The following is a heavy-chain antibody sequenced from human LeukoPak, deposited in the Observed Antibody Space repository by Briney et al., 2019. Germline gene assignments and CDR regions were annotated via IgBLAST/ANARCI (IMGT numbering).Heavy chain of an antibody. J-gene: IGHJ3*02. CDR3: ARVCRRWLQLGAFDI. V-gene: IGHV1-2*02. Sequence: ASVKVSCKASGYTFTGYYMHWVRQAPGQGLEWMGWINPNSGGTNYAQKFQGRVTMTRDTSISTAYMELSRLRSGDTAVYYCARVCRRWLQLGAFDIWGQGTMVTVSS. CDR2: INPNSGGT. D-gene: IGHD5-24*01. CDR1: GYTFTGYY.